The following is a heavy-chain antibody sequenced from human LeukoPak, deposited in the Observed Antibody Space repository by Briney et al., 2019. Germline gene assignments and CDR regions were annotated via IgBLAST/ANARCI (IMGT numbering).Heavy chain of an antibody. V-gene: IGHV3-7*01. CDR3: AREKSWHDAFDI. CDR1: GLTFSSYW. J-gene: IGHJ3*02. Sequence: PGGSLRLSCAASGLTFSSYWMNWVRQAPGKGLEWVANIKEDGSEKYYMDSVKGRFTISRDNAKNSLYLQMNSLRAEDTAVYYCAREKSWHDAFDIWGQGTMVTVSS. CDR2: IKEDGSEK.